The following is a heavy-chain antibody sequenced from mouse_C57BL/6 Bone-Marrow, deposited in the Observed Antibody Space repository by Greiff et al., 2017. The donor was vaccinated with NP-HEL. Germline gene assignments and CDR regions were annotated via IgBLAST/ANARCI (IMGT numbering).Heavy chain of an antibody. Sequence: QVQLQQPGAELVKPGASVKMSCKASGYTFTSYWITWVKQRPGQGLEWIGDIYPGSGSTNYNEKLKSKATLTVDTSSSTAYMQLSSLTSEDSAVYYCARSGDYYAMDYWGQGTSVTVSS. CDR2: IYPGSGST. V-gene: IGHV1-55*01. J-gene: IGHJ4*01. CDR3: ARSGDYYAMDY. D-gene: IGHD3-1*01. CDR1: GYTFTSYW.